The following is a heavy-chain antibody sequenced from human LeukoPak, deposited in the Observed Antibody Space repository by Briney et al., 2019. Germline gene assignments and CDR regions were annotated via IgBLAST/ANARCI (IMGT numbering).Heavy chain of an antibody. CDR1: GFTFRSYD. D-gene: IGHD6-19*01. V-gene: IGHV3-13*01. Sequence: GGSLRLSCAASGFTFRSYDMHWVRQATGKGLEWVSGIGTAGEIYYPGSVKGRFTIPRENAKNSLYLQMNSLRAGDTAVYYCARGSSGWYFRGPRWFDPWGQGTLVTVSS. CDR2: IGTAGEI. J-gene: IGHJ5*02. CDR3: ARGSSGWYFRGPRWFDP.